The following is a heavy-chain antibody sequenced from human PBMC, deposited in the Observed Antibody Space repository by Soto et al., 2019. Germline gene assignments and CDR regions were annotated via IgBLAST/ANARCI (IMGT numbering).Heavy chain of an antibody. D-gene: IGHD3-3*01. CDR2: IYYSGRT. CDR1: GDSINSRSYY. CDR3: ARDVFYHFRTGSPSHFFDF. V-gene: IGHV4-39*02. Sequence: SETLSLTCTVTGDSINSRSYYWGWIRQPPGKGLEWIGSIYYSGRTYNNPSLRSRVSMSIDTSKDQFSLKLKSVTAADTALYYCARDVFYHFRTGSPSHFFDFWGQGSLVTVS. J-gene: IGHJ4*02.